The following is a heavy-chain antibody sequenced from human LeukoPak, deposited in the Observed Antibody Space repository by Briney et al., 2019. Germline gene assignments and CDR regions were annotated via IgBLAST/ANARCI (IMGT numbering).Heavy chain of an antibody. J-gene: IGHJ5*02. Sequence: APVKVSCKASGYTFTGYYMHWVRQAPGQGLEWMGWINPNSGGTNYAQKFQGRVTMTRDTSISTAYMELSRLRSDDTAVYYCARDVVSRGWFDPWGQGTLVTVSS. CDR2: INPNSGGT. D-gene: IGHD2-2*01. CDR3: ARDVVSRGWFDP. CDR1: GYTFTGYY. V-gene: IGHV1-2*02.